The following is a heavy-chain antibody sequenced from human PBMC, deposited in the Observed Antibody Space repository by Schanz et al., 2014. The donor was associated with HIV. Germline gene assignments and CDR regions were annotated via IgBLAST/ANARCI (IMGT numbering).Heavy chain of an antibody. CDR3: ADVTATSADI. D-gene: IGHD2-21*02. CDR1: GFTFDDYA. CDR2: ISSSGSST. J-gene: IGHJ4*02. V-gene: IGHV3-23*04. Sequence: EVQLVESGGGLVQPGRSLRLSCAVSGFTFDDYAMHWVRQAPGKGLEWVSGISSSGSSTYYADSVKGRLTISRDNSKNTLYLQMNSLRSDDTAVYYCADVTATSADIWGQGTLVTVSS.